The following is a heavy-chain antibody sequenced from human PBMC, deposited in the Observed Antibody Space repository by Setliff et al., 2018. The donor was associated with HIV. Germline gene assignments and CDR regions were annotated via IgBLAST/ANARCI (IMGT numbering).Heavy chain of an antibody. J-gene: IGHJ4*02. CDR2: VTGNGAGT. D-gene: IGHD6-6*01. Sequence: PGGSLRLSCAGSGSGGSGFTFSDYYMTWVRQAPGKGLEWVSSVTGNGAGTFYADSVKGRFTISRDTSKNTMYLQMSSLRAEDTAVYYCASGYSSSSPRRDYWGQGTLVTVSS. CDR3: ASGYSSSSPRRDY. V-gene: IGHV3-23*01. CDR1: GFTFSDYY.